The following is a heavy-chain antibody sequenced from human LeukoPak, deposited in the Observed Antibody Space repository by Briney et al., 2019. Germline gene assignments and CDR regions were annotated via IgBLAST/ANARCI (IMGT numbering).Heavy chain of an antibody. CDR2: ISGDGGST. CDR1: GFTFNTYA. Sequence: GGSLRLSCAASGFTFNTYAMHWVRQAPGKGLEWVSLISGDGGSTFYADSVKGRFTISRDNSKNSLYLQMNSLRTEDTALYYCAKVFRGVVAGTYFDYWGQGTLVTVSS. J-gene: IGHJ4*02. V-gene: IGHV3-43*02. D-gene: IGHD6-19*01. CDR3: AKVFRGVVAGTYFDY.